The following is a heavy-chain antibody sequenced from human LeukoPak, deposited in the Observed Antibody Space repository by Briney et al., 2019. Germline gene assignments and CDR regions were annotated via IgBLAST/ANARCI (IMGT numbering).Heavy chain of an antibody. Sequence: QPGGSLRLSCAASGFTFSSYAMSWVRQAPGKGLEWVSVIYSGGSTSYADSVKGRFTISRDTSKNTLYLQMNSLRAEDTAVYYCARGVLGTYYISDYWGQGTLVTVSS. J-gene: IGHJ4*02. D-gene: IGHD3-10*01. V-gene: IGHV3-66*01. CDR2: IYSGGST. CDR3: ARGVLGTYYISDY. CDR1: GFTFSSYA.